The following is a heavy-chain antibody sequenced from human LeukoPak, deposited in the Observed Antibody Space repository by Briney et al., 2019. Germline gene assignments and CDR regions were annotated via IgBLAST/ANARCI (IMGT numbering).Heavy chain of an antibody. D-gene: IGHD3-10*01. CDR2: ISSSSSYI. V-gene: IGHV3-21*01. CDR1: GFTFSSYS. J-gene: IGHJ4*02. Sequence: GGSLRLSCAASGFTFSSYSMNWVRQAPGKGLEWVSSISSSSSYIYYADSVKGRFTISRDNAKKSLYLQMNSLRDEDTAVYYCVRGDGWFGELLNFDNWGQGTLVTVSS. CDR3: VRGDGWFGELLNFDN.